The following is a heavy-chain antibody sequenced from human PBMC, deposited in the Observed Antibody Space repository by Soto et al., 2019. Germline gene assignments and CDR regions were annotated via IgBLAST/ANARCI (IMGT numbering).Heavy chain of an antibody. CDR1: GFTFSSYD. CDR2: TSHDGSNK. J-gene: IGHJ3*01. CDR3: VREGRGSFYF. V-gene: IGHV3-30*03. D-gene: IGHD5-12*01. Sequence: GGSLRLSCGASGFTFSSYDMHWVRQSQGKGLEWVALTSHDGSNKYFADSVQGRFTISRDNSKNTLSLQMSSLTADDTAIYYCVREGRGSFYFWGRETMVTISS.